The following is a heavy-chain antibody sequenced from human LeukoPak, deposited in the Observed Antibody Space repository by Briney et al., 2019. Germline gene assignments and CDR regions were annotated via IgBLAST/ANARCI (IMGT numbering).Heavy chain of an antibody. Sequence: GGSLRLSCVTSGFTFSSYWMHRVRQAPGKGLVWISGISAKSGRTYYADCVKGRFTISRDNYQNTLSVQINSLRAKHTAICYLGKGLEDRHDSSGYYSNGFDPWGQGTLVTVSS. V-gene: IGHV3-23*01. CDR3: GKGLEDRHDSSGYYSNGFDP. J-gene: IGHJ5*02. D-gene: IGHD3-22*01. CDR1: GFTFSSYW. CDR2: ISAKSGRT.